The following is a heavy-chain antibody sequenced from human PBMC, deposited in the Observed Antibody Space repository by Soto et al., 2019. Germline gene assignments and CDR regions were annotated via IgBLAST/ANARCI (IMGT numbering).Heavy chain of an antibody. CDR3: ARLGASRTLV. Sequence: SETLSLTCNVSGGSINSYYWSWIRQSPGKGLEWIGYVYYTGDTNYNPSLKSRVTISVDPSKSQFSLKLNSVTAADTAVYFCARLGASRTLVWGQGTTVTVSS. V-gene: IGHV4-59*01. CDR2: VYYTGDT. J-gene: IGHJ6*02. CDR1: GGSINSYY. D-gene: IGHD7-27*01.